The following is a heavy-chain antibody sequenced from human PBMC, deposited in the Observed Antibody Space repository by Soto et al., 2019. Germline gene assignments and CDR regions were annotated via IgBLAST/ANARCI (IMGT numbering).Heavy chain of an antibody. CDR2: INAGNGNT. CDR1: GYTFTSYA. D-gene: IGHD2-8*01. J-gene: IGHJ4*02. V-gene: IGHV1-3*01. Sequence: ASVKVSCKASGYTFTSYAMHWVRQAPGQRLEWMGWINAGNGNTKYSQKFQGRVTITRDTSASTACMELSSLRSEDTAVYYCARSLNVCYFDYWGQGTLVTVSS. CDR3: ARSLNVCYFDY.